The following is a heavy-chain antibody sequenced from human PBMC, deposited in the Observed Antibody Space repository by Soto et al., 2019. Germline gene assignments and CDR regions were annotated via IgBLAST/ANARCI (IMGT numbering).Heavy chain of an antibody. Sequence: GGSLRLSCAASGFTFSSYGMHWVRQAPGKGLEWVAVIWYDGSNKYYADSVKGRFTISRDNSKNTLYLQMNSLRAEDTAVYYCAKPTRDAVTMIVVVITTIDYWGQGTLVTVSS. CDR1: GFTFSSYG. D-gene: IGHD3-22*01. J-gene: IGHJ4*02. V-gene: IGHV3-33*06. CDR3: AKPTRDAVTMIVVVITTIDY. CDR2: IWYDGSNK.